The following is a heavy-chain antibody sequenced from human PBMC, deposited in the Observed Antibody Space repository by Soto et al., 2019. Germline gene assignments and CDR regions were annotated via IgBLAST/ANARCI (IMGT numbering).Heavy chain of an antibody. CDR1: GYTFTSYY. Sequence: ASVKVSCKASGYTFTSYYTNWVRQAPGQGLEWLGIINPSGGYTTYAQRFLGRVTMTSDTSKNTVSLEMTSLRAEDTAVYYCAKGGRQWLVTSDFKYWGQGALVTVSS. D-gene: IGHD6-19*01. J-gene: IGHJ4*02. CDR3: AKGGRQWLVTSDFKY. CDR2: INPSGGYT. V-gene: IGHV1-46*01.